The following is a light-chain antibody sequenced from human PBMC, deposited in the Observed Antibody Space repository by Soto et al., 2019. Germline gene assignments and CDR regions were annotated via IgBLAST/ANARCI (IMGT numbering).Light chain of an antibody. Sequence: DAVMTQSPLSLPVTLGQPASISCKSSQNLLYSDGNTYLNWFQQRPGQSPRRLIAKVSNRDSGVPDRFSGSGSGSDFTLTISRVEAEDVGVYYCMQATPWPYTFGQGTKLEIK. V-gene: IGKV2-30*01. CDR2: KVS. CDR1: QNLLYSDGNTY. CDR3: MQATPWPYT. J-gene: IGKJ2*01.